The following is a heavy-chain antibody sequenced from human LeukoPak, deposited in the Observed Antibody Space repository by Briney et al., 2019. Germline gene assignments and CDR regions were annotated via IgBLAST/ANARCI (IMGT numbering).Heavy chain of an antibody. V-gene: IGHV1-18*01. CDR1: GGTFSSYA. CDR2: ISAYNGNT. D-gene: IGHD3-10*01. Sequence: GSSVKVSCKASGGTFSSYAISWVRQAPGQGLEWMGWISAYNGNTNYAQKLQGRVTMTTDTSTSTAYMELRSLRSDDTAVYYCARDPKGTLLWFGESYNWFDPWGQGTLVTVSS. J-gene: IGHJ5*02. CDR3: ARDPKGTLLWFGESYNWFDP.